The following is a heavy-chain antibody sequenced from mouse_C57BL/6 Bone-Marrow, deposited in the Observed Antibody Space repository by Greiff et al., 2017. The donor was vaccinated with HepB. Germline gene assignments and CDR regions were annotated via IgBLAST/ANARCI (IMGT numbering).Heavy chain of an antibody. CDR2: ISDGGSYT. CDR3: ARDLNYYGSSYWYFDV. D-gene: IGHD1-1*01. V-gene: IGHV5-4*01. Sequence: EVKVVESGGGLVKPGGSLKLSCAASGFTFSSYAMSWVRQTPEKRLEWVATISDGGSYTYYPDNVKGRFTISRDNAKNNLYLQMSHLKSEDTAMYYCARDLNYYGSSYWYFDVWGTGTTVTVSS. CDR1: GFTFSSYA. J-gene: IGHJ1*03.